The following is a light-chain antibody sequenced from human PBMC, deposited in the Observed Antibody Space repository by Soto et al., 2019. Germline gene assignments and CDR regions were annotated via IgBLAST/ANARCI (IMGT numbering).Light chain of an antibody. CDR2: GAS. J-gene: IGKJ5*01. CDR1: QRVASSY. Sequence: EIVLTQSPGTLSLSPGERATLSCRASQRVASSYLAWYQQKPGQAPRLLLYGASSRAAGIPDRFSGSGSGTDFTLAITRVEPEDFAVYFCQQYADAPITFGPGTRLEMK. CDR3: QQYADAPIT. V-gene: IGKV3-20*01.